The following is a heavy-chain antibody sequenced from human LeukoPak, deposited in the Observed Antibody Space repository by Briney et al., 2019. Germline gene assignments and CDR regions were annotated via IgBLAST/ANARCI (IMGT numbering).Heavy chain of an antibody. CDR2: IRYDGSNK. CDR3: AKDECRKYCSSTSCHDY. J-gene: IGHJ4*02. D-gene: IGHD2-2*01. Sequence: GGSLGLSCAASGFTFSSYGMHWVRQAPGKGLEWVAFIRYDGSNKYYADSVKGRFTISRDNSKNTLYLQMNSLRAEDTAVYYCAKDECRKYCSSTSCHDYWGQGTLVTVSS. CDR1: GFTFSSYG. V-gene: IGHV3-30*02.